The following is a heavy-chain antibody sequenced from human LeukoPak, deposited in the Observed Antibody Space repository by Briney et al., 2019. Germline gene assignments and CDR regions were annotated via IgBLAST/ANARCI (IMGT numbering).Heavy chain of an antibody. J-gene: IGHJ6*02. D-gene: IGHD2-21*01. V-gene: IGHV4-59*12. Sequence: SETLSLTCTVSGGSISSYYWSWIRQPPGKGLEWIGYIYYSGSTNYNPSLKSRVTISVDTSKNQFSLKLSSVTAADTAVYYCARLLWYHYYYYGMDVWGQGTTVTVSS. CDR2: IYYSGST. CDR1: GGSISSYY. CDR3: ARLLWYHYYYYGMDV.